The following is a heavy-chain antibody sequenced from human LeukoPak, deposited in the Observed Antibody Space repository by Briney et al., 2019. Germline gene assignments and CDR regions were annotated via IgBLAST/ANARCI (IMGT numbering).Heavy chain of an antibody. CDR2: INHSGST. CDR3: ARGLGYYYDSSGYYAL. CDR1: GGSFSGYY. V-gene: IGHV4-34*01. J-gene: IGHJ4*02. Sequence: SETLSLTCAVYGGSFSGYYWSWIRQPPGKGLEWIGEINHSGSTNYNPSLKSRVTISVDTSKNQFSLKLSPVTAADTAVYYCARGLGYYYDSSGYYALWGQGTLVTVSS. D-gene: IGHD3-22*01.